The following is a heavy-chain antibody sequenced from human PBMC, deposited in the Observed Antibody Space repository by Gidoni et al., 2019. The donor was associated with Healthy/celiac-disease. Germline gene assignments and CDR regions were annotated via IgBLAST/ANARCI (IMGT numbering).Heavy chain of an antibody. J-gene: IGHJ4*02. CDR3: ARDSGYCSSTSCYTDLDY. D-gene: IGHD2-2*02. Sequence: EVQLVESGGGLVKPGGSLRLSCAASGFAFSSYSMNWVRQAPGKGLEWVSSISSSSSYIYYANSVKGRFTISRDNAKNSLYLQMNSLRAEDTAVYYCARDSGYCSSTSCYTDLDYWGQGTLVTVSS. V-gene: IGHV3-21*01. CDR1: GFAFSSYS. CDR2: ISSSSSYI.